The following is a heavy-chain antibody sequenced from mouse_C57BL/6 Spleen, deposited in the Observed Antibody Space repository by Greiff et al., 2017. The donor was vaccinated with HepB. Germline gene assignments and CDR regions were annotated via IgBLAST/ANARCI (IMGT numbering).Heavy chain of an antibody. J-gene: IGHJ4*01. Sequence: EVQLQQSGPELVKPGASVKMSCKASGYTFTDYNMHWVKQSHGKSLEWIGYINPNNGGTSYNQKFKGKATLTVNKSSSTAYMELRSLTSEDSAVYYCARWGDYDAGYAMDYWGQGTSVTVSS. D-gene: IGHD2-4*01. CDR2: INPNNGGT. CDR1: GYTFTDYN. V-gene: IGHV1-22*01. CDR3: ARWGDYDAGYAMDY.